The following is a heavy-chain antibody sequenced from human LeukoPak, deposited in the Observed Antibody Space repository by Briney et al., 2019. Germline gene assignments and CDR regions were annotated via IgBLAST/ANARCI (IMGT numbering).Heavy chain of an antibody. CDR1: GYTFTSYH. Sequence: ASVKVSCKASGYTFTSYHVHWVRQAPEQGPEWMGLIDPNSGATNYAQKFQGRVTMTRDTSITTAYMEVTRLTSDDTAVYYCAREDWHYDYWGQGTLVTVSS. CDR2: IDPNSGAT. V-gene: IGHV1-2*02. J-gene: IGHJ4*02. D-gene: IGHD1-7*01. CDR3: AREDWHYDY.